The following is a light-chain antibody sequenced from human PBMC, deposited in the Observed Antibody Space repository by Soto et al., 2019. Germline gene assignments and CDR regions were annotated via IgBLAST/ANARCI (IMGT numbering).Light chain of an antibody. Sequence: EIVMTQSPATLSVSPGERATLSCRASQSVSSNLAWYQQKPGQAPRLLIYGASTRATGIPARFSGSGSGTEFTLTISSLQSEDFAVYYCQQFGSAPEGTFGQGTKVEI. CDR1: QSVSSN. J-gene: IGKJ1*01. CDR2: GAS. CDR3: QQFGSAPEGT. V-gene: IGKV3-15*01.